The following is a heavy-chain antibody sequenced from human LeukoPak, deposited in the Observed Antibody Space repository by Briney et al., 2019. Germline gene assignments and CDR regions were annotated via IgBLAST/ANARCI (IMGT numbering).Heavy chain of an antibody. J-gene: IGHJ4*02. V-gene: IGHV1-2*02. Sequence: ASVKVSCKASGYSLTDSYMHWVRQAPGQGDEWMGWINSQSGTTNYLQKFQGRVTMTTDTSISTAYMELTRLRSDDTAIYYCSRGKISGDDFDYWGQGTLVTVSS. CDR1: GYSLTDSY. CDR3: SRGKISGDDFDY. CDR2: INSQSGTT. D-gene: IGHD7-27*01.